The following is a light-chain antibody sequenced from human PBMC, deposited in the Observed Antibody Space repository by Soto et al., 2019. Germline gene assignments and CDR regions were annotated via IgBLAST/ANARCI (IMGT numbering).Light chain of an antibody. V-gene: IGLV1-40*01. CDR3: QSYDTSLSGGSV. CDR2: GNN. CDR1: SSNIGAGFD. Sequence: QAVVTQSPSVSGAPGQRVSISCTGTSSNIGAGFDVHWYQQLPATAPKLLIYGNNNRPSGVPDRFSGSKSGTSASLAITGLQAEDEADYYCQSYDTSLSGGSVFGTGTKVTVL. J-gene: IGLJ1*01.